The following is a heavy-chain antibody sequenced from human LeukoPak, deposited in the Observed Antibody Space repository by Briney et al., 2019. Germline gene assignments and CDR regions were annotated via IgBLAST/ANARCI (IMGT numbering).Heavy chain of an antibody. CDR2: INPNSGGT. V-gene: IGHV1-2*02. Sequence: ASVKVSCKASGHTFTGYYMHWVRQAPGQGLEWMGWINPNSGGTNYAQKFQGRVTMTRDTSISTAYMELSRLRSDDTAVYYCARDQGGDSSSWSTDMDVWGKGTRSPSP. D-gene: IGHD6-13*01. CDR3: ARDQGGDSSSWSTDMDV. J-gene: IGHJ6*03. CDR1: GHTFTGYY.